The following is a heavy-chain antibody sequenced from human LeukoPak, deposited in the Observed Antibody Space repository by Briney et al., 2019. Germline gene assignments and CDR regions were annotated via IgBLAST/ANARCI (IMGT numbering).Heavy chain of an antibody. CDR2: INTNTGNP. CDR1: GYTFTSYA. CDR3: ARDVDTSGWSPFDY. D-gene: IGHD6-19*01. V-gene: IGHV7-4-1*01. J-gene: IGHJ4*02. Sequence: ASVTVSCKASGYTFTSYAMNWVRQAPGQGLEWMGWINTNTGNPTYAQGFTGRFVFSLDTSVSTAYLQIRSLKAEDTAVYYCARDVDTSGWSPFDYWGQGTLVTVSS.